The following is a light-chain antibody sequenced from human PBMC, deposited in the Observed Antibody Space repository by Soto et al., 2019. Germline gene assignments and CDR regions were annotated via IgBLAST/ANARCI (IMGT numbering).Light chain of an antibody. V-gene: IGKV1-5*01. CDR1: QSVSDW. Sequence: IQMTQSPSTLSASVGDRFTITCRASQSVSDWLAWYQQKPGNHPKLLIYDTSRLESAVPSRFSSSGSGTDFTLTISRLDPEEFAVYHCQQYSTSPLTFGGCTKVDIK. J-gene: IGKJ4*01. CDR2: DTS. CDR3: QQYSTSPLT.